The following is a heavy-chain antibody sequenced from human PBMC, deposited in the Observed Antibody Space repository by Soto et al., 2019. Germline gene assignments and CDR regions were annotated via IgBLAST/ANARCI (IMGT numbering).Heavy chain of an antibody. Sequence: KTSETLSLTCSVSGGSITTYYWSWIRQPPGKGLEWIGYIYYSGNTNYNPSLESRVTISVDTSKNQFSLRLTSVTAADTAVYYCAGAAKRYNWFDPWGQGTLVTVSS. CDR2: IYYSGNT. J-gene: IGHJ5*02. CDR1: GGSITTYY. D-gene: IGHD5-18*01. V-gene: IGHV4-59*01. CDR3: AGAAKRYNWFDP.